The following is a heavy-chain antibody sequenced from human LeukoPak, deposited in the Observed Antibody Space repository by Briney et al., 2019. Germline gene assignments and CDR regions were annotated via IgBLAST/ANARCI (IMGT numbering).Heavy chain of an antibody. CDR3: TRGGLEAPCDV. D-gene: IGHD5-24*01. CDR2: IGTGGHT. J-gene: IGHJ3*01. CDR1: GFTFSNYE. V-gene: IGHV3-13*01. Sequence: GFSLRLSCSTAGFTFSNYELQWVGPEKRIGLPWVSSIGTGGHTYYAPSVKGRFTISRENAKNSLYLQMNSLVAGDTAIYYCTRGGLEAPCDVWGQGTMVAVSS.